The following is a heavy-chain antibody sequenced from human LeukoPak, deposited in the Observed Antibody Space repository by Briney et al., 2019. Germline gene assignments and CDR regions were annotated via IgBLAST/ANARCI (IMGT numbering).Heavy chain of an antibody. CDR2: VHYSGRT. J-gene: IGHJ5*02. Sequence: SETLSLTCTVSGGSISGNYWSWVRQPPGKGLEWIGYVHYSGRTNSSPSLKSRATISVDTSKNQFSLRLTSVTAADTAVYYCARLVVTSDIHWFDPWGQGTLVNVSS. CDR3: ARLVVTSDIHWFDP. V-gene: IGHV4-59*08. D-gene: IGHD3-22*01. CDR1: GGSISGNY.